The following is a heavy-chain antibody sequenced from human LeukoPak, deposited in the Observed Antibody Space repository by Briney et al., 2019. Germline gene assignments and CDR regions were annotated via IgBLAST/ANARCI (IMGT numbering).Heavy chain of an antibody. V-gene: IGHV3-7*01. D-gene: IGHD5-18*01. CDR2: IKQDGSGK. J-gene: IGHJ4*02. CDR3: AREGVQLWALPFDY. Sequence: GRSLRLSCAASGFTFSSYWMSWVRQAPGKGLEWVANIKQDGSGKYYVDSVKGRFTISRDNAKNSLYLQMNSLRAEDTAVYYCAREGVQLWALPFDYWGQGTLVTVSS. CDR1: GFTFSSYW.